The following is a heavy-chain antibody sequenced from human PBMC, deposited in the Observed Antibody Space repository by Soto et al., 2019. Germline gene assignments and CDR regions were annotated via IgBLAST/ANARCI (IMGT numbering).Heavy chain of an antibody. CDR1: GGTFSSYA. D-gene: IGHD5-18*01. CDR3: ARKAHSYGIGDYFDY. V-gene: IGHV1-69*12. Sequence: QVQLVQSGAEVKKPGSSVKVSCKASGGTFSSYAISWVRQAPGQGLEWMGGIIPIFGTANYAQKFQGRVTITADESTSTADMELSSLGSEDTAVYYCARKAHSYGIGDYFDYWGQGTLVTVSS. CDR2: IIPIFGTA. J-gene: IGHJ4*02.